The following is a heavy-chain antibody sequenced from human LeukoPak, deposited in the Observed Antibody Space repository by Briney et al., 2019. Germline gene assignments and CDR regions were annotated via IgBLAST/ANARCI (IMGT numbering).Heavy chain of an antibody. J-gene: IGHJ4*02. CDR3: ATFDTVTTR. CDR2: FDPEDGET. D-gene: IGHD4-11*01. V-gene: IGHV1-24*01. CDR1: GYTLTELS. Sequence: ASVKVSWKGSGYTLTELSMHCVPPAPGKGLEWMGGFDPEDGETIYAQKFQGRVTMTEDTSTDTAYMELSSLRSEDTAVYYCATFDTVTTRWGQGTLVTVSS.